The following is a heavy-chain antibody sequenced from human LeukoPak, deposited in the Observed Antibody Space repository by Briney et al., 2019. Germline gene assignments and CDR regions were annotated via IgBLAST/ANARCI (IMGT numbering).Heavy chain of an antibody. CDR1: GGSISGYY. J-gene: IGHJ4*02. Sequence: SETLSLTCTVSGGSISGYYWSWIRQPPGKGLEWIGYIYYSGSTNYNPSLKSRVTISVDTSKNQFSLKLSSVTAADTAVYYCASLGTAMVSLDYWGQGTLVTVSS. D-gene: IGHD5-18*01. V-gene: IGHV4-59*01. CDR2: IYYSGST. CDR3: ASLGTAMVSLDY.